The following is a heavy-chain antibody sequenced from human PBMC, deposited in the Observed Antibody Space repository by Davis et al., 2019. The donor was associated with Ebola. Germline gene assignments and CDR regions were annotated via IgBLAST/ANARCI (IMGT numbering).Heavy chain of an antibody. CDR1: GFTFSSYA. CDR2: ISYDGSNK. J-gene: IGHJ6*02. CDR3: ARGLELRNYYYYGMDV. V-gene: IGHV3-30*03. Sequence: GGSLRLSCAASGFTFSSYAMSWVRQAPGKGLEWVAVISYDGSNKYYADSVKGRFTISRDNSKNTLYLQMNSLRAEDTAVYYCARGLELRNYYYYGMDVWGQGTTVTVSS. D-gene: IGHD1-7*01.